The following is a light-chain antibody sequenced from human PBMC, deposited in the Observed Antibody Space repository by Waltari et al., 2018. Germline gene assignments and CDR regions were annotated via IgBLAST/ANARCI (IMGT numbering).Light chain of an antibody. J-gene: IGKJ2*01. CDR3: QQGGGPLRFT. CDR1: QSISSTY. CDR2: GAS. Sequence: DIVLTQSPGPLSLSPGERAPLSCRASQSISSTYLAWYQQKPGQAPRLLIYGASRRATGIPDRFSGSGSGTDFTLSISRLEPEDFAVYYCQQGGGPLRFTFGQGTKLEIK. V-gene: IGKV3-20*01.